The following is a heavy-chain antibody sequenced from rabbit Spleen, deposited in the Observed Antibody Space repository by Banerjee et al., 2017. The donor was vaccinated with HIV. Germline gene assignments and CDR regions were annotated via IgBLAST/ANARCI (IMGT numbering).Heavy chain of an antibody. D-gene: IGHD1-1*01. V-gene: IGHV1S40*01. CDR2: IDGTIGAA. Sequence: QSLEESGGDLVKPGASLTLPYTASSFSFSSTYDMCWVRQAPGKGLEWIGCIDGTIGAAYYASGASGRFTISKTSSTTVTLQMTRLTAADTATYFCARDLTGVIGWKVCWWGPGTLVTVS. J-gene: IGHJ4*01. CDR1: SFSFSSTYD. CDR3: ARDLTGVIGWKVCW.